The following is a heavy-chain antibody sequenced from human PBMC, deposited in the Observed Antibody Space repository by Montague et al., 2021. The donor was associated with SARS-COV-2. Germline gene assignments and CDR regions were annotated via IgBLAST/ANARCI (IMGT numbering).Heavy chain of an antibody. V-gene: IGHV4-34*01. Sequence: SETLSLTCAVYGASFNGYYWTWIRQPPGKGLEWIGEINHSGSTSYNPSLRSRVTISVDTSKNQFSLKLTSVTAADTAVYYCARDRGGGLGGVITAYYFDSWGQGTLVTVSS. CDR3: ARDRGGGLGGVITAYYFDS. D-gene: IGHD3-16*01. CDR1: GASFNGYY. J-gene: IGHJ4*02. CDR2: INHSGST.